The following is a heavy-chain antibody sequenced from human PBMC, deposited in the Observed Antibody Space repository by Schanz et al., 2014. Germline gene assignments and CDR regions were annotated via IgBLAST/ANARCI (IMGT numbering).Heavy chain of an antibody. CDR2: INGNGGIT. Sequence: EVQLVESGGGLVQPGGSLRLSCAASGLTFSNHAMSWVRQAPGKGLEWVSAINGNGGITYYADPVKGRFTISRDNSKNTLYLQMKSLRVEDTAVYYCVKDPDKYSWNDVEGMDVWGPGTTVTVSS. V-gene: IGHV3-23*04. CDR1: GLTFSNHA. D-gene: IGHD1-1*01. CDR3: VKDPDKYSWNDVEGMDV. J-gene: IGHJ6*01.